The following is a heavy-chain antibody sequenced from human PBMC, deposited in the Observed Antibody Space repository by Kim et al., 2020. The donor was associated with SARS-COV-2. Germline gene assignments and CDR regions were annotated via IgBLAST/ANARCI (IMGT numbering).Heavy chain of an antibody. Sequence: PSLKSRVTISVDTSKTQFSLKLGSVTAADTAVYYCARHSLWFGELYYFDYWGQGTLVTVSS. D-gene: IGHD3-10*01. J-gene: IGHJ4*02. CDR3: ARHSLWFGELYYFDY. V-gene: IGHV4-59*08.